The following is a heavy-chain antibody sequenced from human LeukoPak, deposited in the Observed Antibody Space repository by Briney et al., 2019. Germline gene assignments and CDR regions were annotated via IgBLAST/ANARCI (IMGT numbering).Heavy chain of an antibody. D-gene: IGHD6-13*01. J-gene: IGHJ6*03. Sequence: PSETLSLTCTVSGGSISSYYWSWIRQPPGKGLEWIGYINYIGSTNYNPSLKSRVTISVDTSKNQFSLKLSSVTAADTAVYYCAREIIAAAGTPPYYYYYYMDVWGKGTTVTISS. CDR1: GGSISSYY. CDR3: AREIIAAAGTPPYYYYYYMDV. V-gene: IGHV4-59*01. CDR2: INYIGST.